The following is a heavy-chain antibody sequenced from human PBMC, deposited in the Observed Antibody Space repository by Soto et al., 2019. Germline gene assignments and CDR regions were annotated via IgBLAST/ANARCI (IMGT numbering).Heavy chain of an antibody. CDR3: ARAALRYFDWLSARRNYYGMDV. CDR1: GGTFSSYA. V-gene: IGHV1-69*12. Sequence: QVQLVQSGAEVKKPGSSVKVSCKASGGTFSSYAISWVRQAPGQGLEWMGGIIPIFGTANYAQKFQGRVTITADESTSXXYXRXXSLRSEDTAVYYCARAALRYFDWLSARRNYYGMDVWGQGTTVTVSS. CDR2: IIPIFGTA. D-gene: IGHD3-9*01. J-gene: IGHJ6*02.